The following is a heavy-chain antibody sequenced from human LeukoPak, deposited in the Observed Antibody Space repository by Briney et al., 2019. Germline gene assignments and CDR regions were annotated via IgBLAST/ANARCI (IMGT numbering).Heavy chain of an antibody. Sequence: PGGSLRLSCAASGFTFSSYWMHWVRQAPGKGLVWVSRIHTDGSSTNYADSAKGRFTISRDNAKNTLYLQMNSLRAEDTAVYYCARWDNSGYYSLDYWGQGTLVTVSS. J-gene: IGHJ4*02. CDR3: ARWDNSGYYSLDY. V-gene: IGHV3-74*01. CDR2: IHTDGSST. D-gene: IGHD3-22*01. CDR1: GFTFSSYW.